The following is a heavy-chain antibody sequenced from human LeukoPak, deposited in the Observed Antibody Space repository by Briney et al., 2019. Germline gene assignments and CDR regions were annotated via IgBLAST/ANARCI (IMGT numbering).Heavy chain of an antibody. CDR2: ISGSGGST. J-gene: IGHJ5*02. D-gene: IGHD3-22*01. CDR3: AKGDYYDSSGHSPFDP. CDR1: GFTFSSYA. Sequence: GGSLRLSCAASGFTFSSYAMSWVRQAPGKGLEWVSAISGSGGSTYYADSVKGRFTISRDNSKNTLYLQMNSPRAEDTAVYYCAKGDYYDSSGHSPFDPWGQGTLVTVSS. V-gene: IGHV3-23*01.